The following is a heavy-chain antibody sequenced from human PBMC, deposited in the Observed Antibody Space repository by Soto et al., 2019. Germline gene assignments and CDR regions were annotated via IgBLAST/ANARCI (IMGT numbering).Heavy chain of an antibody. J-gene: IGHJ4*02. CDR3: AREGDGSGWQRMRY. V-gene: IGHV1-18*01. CDR1: GYTFTSYG. Sequence: QVQLVQSGAEVKKPGASVKVSCKASGYTFTSYGISWVRQAPGQGLEWMGWISAYNGNTNYAQKLQGRVTMTTDTSASRAYMELRSLRSDATAVYYCAREGDGSGWQRMRYWGQGTLVTVSS. D-gene: IGHD6-19*01. CDR2: ISAYNGNT.